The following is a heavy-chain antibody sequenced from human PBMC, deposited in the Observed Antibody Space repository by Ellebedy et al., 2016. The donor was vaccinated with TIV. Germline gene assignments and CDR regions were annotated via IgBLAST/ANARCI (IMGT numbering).Heavy chain of an antibody. V-gene: IGHV4-34*01. CDR3: ARHSDSRGSGSYYSYYYYGMDV. D-gene: IGHD3-10*01. CDR1: GGSFSGYY. CDR2: INHSGST. J-gene: IGHJ6*02. Sequence: SETLSLTCAVYGGSFSGYYWSWIRQPPGKGLEWIGEINHSGSTNYNPSLKSRVTISVDTSKNQFSLKLSSVTAADTAVYYCARHSDSRGSGSYYSYYYYGMDVWGQGTTVTVSS.